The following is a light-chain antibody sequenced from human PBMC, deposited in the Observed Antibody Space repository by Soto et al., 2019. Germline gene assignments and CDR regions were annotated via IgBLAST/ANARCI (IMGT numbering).Light chain of an antibody. Sequence: QSALTQPPSASGSPGQSVTISCTGTSSDVGGYNFVSWYQHRPGTAPKLMIYEVTKRPSGVPDRFSGSKSGNTASLTVSGLQVEDEGDYYCSSYAHPNNYLFGTGTKVTVL. V-gene: IGLV2-8*01. CDR1: SSDVGGYNF. CDR3: SSYAHPNNYL. CDR2: EVT. J-gene: IGLJ1*01.